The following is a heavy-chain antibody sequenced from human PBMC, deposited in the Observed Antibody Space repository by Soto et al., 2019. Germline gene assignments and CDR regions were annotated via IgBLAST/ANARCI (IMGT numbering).Heavy chain of an antibody. CDR1: GGSISSGDYY. D-gene: IGHD6-6*01. CDR3: ARDLEQLENRGVYYYYGMDV. Sequence: SETLSLTCTVSGGSISSGDYYWSWIRQPPGKGLEWIGYIYYSGSTYYNPSLKSRVTISVDTSKNQFSLKLSSVTAADTAVYYCARDLEQLENRGVYYYYGMDVWGQGTTVTVSS. CDR2: IYYSGST. V-gene: IGHV4-30-4*01. J-gene: IGHJ6*02.